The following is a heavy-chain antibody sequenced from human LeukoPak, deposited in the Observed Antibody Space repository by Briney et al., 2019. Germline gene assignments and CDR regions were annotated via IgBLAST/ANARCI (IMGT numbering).Heavy chain of an antibody. Sequence: ASVKVSCKASGYTFTSYYMHWVRQAPGQGLEWMGGIIPIFGTANYAQKFQGRVTITADKSTSTAYMELSSLRSEDTAVYYCARDSNPYDSSGYYDYWGQGTLVTVSS. CDR2: IIPIFGTA. CDR3: ARDSNPYDSSGYYDY. D-gene: IGHD3-22*01. CDR1: GYTFTSYY. V-gene: IGHV1-69*06. J-gene: IGHJ4*01.